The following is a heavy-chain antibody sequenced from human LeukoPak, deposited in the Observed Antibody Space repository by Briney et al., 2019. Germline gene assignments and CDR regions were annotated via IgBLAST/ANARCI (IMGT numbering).Heavy chain of an antibody. V-gene: IGHV1-18*01. CDR2: ISAYNGNT. D-gene: IGHD3-22*01. J-gene: IGHJ1*01. CDR3: ARDEKYYYDSSGYYQEYFQH. CDR1: GYTFTSYG. Sequence: ASVKVSCKASGYTFTSYGISWVRQAPGQGLEWMGWISAYNGNTNYAQKLQGRVTMTTDTSISTAYMELSRLRSDDTAVYYCARDEKYYYDSSGYYQEYFQHWGQGTLVTVSS.